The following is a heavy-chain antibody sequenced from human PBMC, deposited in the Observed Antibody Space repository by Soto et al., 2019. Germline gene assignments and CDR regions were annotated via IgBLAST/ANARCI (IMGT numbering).Heavy chain of an antibody. CDR2: ISGSGGST. V-gene: IGHV3-23*01. Sequence: PGGSLRLSCAASGFTFSSYAMSWVRQAPGKGLEWVSAISGSGGSTYYADSVKGRFTISRDNSKNTLYLQMNSLRAEDTAVYYCAKFPAVELELRRYGMDVWGQGTTVTVS. D-gene: IGHD1-7*01. CDR1: GFTFSSYA. CDR3: AKFPAVELELRRYGMDV. J-gene: IGHJ6*02.